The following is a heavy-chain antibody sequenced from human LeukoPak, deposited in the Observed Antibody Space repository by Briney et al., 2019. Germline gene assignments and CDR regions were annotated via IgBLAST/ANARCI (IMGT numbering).Heavy chain of an antibody. CDR1: GGSISSGTYY. Sequence: SETLSLTCTVSGGSISSGTYYWSWIRQPAGKGLEWIGFIYYSGSTNYNPSLKSRVTISVDTSKNQFSLKLSSVTAADTAVYYCARARNYYDSSDYYYEGDAFDIWGQGTMVTVSS. CDR3: ARARNYYDSSDYYYEGDAFDI. CDR2: IYYSGST. J-gene: IGHJ3*02. D-gene: IGHD3-22*01. V-gene: IGHV4-61*10.